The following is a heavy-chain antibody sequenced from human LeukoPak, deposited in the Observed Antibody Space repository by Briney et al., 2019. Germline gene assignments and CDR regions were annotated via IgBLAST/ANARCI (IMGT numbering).Heavy chain of an antibody. J-gene: IGHJ6*02. Sequence: GGSLRLSCAASGFTFSSYAMSWVRQAPGKGLEWVSAISGSGGSTYYADSVKGRFTISRDNSKNTLYLQMNSLRAEDTAVYYCAKGLYYYGSGNNYGMDVWGQGTTVTVSS. V-gene: IGHV3-23*01. CDR2: ISGSGGST. CDR3: AKGLYYYGSGNNYGMDV. D-gene: IGHD3-10*01. CDR1: GFTFSSYA.